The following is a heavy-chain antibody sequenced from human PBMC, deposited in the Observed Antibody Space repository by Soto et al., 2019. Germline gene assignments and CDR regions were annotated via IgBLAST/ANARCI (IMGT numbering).Heavy chain of an antibody. Sequence: QVQLVQSGAELKKPGASVRVSCKASGYTFDSYGLNWVRQAPGQGLEWMGWISTYTGNTDYPQKFQGRVTVTTDTSTNTAFLDLRSLTSDDTAVYYCVRDVSVTSGSFGGYWGQGTLVTVSS. CDR1: GYTFDSYG. D-gene: IGHD4-4*01. J-gene: IGHJ4*02. CDR2: ISTYTGNT. V-gene: IGHV1-18*01. CDR3: VRDVSVTSGSFGGY.